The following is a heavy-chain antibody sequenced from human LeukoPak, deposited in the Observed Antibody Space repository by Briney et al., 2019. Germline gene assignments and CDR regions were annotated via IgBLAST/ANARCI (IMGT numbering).Heavy chain of an antibody. J-gene: IGHJ4*02. CDR2: ISYDGSNK. D-gene: IGHD3-9*01. CDR3: AKDRGPYYDVLTGLDY. Sequence: PGRSLRLSCAASGFTFSSYGMHWVRQAPGKGLEWVAVISYDGSNKYYADSVKGRFTISRDNSKNTLYLQMNSLRAEDTAVYYRAKDRGPYYDVLTGLDYWGQGTLVTVSS. CDR1: GFTFSSYG. V-gene: IGHV3-30*18.